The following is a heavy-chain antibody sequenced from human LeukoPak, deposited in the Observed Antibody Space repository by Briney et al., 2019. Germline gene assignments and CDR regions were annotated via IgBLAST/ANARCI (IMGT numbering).Heavy chain of an antibody. CDR3: ASGGYSSGGYGDY. D-gene: IGHD6-19*01. J-gene: IGHJ4*02. CDR1: GFTFDDYA. V-gene: IGHV3-9*03. CDR2: IHWNSGNI. Sequence: GGSLRLSCAASGFTFDDYAMHWVRQAPGKGLEWVSGIHWNSGNIGYADSVKGRFTISRDNAKNSLYLQMNSLRAEHMAVFYCASGGYSSGGYGDYWGQGTLVTVSS.